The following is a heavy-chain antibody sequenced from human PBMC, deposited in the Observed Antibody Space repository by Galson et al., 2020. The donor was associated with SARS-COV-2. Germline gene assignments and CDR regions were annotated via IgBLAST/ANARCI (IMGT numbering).Heavy chain of an antibody. J-gene: IGHJ4*02. CDR2: ISAHNGNT. D-gene: IGHD3-22*01. CDR1: GYTFTNYG. Sequence: ASVKVSCKASGYTFTNYGISWVRQAPGQGLEWIGWISAHNGNTNSAQHLQGRVTMTTDTFTRTAYMELRSLRSDDTAVYYCARDSPPIYHYEESGQFDYWGQGTLVTVSS. V-gene: IGHV1-18*01. CDR3: ARDSPPIYHYEESGQFDY.